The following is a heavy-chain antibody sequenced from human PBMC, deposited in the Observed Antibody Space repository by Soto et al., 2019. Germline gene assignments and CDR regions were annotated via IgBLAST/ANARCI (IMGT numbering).Heavy chain of an antibody. CDR1: GYSFTSYW. Sequence: GESLKISCKGSGYSFTSYWIGWVRQVPGKGLEWMGIIYPGDSDTRYSPSFQGQVTISADKSISTAYLQWSSLKASDTAMYYCARGFADSYGYYYYYGMDVWGQGTTVTVSS. CDR3: ARGFADSYGYYYYYGMDV. V-gene: IGHV5-51*01. J-gene: IGHJ6*02. D-gene: IGHD5-18*01. CDR2: IYPGDSDT.